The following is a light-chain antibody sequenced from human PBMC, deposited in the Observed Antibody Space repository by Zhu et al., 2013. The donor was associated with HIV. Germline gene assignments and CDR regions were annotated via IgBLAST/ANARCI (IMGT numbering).Light chain of an antibody. J-gene: IGKJ2*02. CDR2: GAS. CDR3: QQYGGSPRT. V-gene: IGKV3-20*01. Sequence: PGERATLSCRTSETISNRYLAWYQQKPGQAPRLLFYGASSRASGTPDRFSGSGYETDFTLTITRLEPEDFAVYYCQQYGGSPRTFGQGTNLAIK. CDR1: ETISNRY.